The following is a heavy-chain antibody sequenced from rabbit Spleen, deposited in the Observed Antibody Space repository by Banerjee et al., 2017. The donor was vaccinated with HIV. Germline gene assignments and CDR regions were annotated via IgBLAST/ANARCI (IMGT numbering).Heavy chain of an antibody. J-gene: IGHJ6*01. Sequence: QSLEESGGGLVQPEGSLTLTCTASGFSFSNKAVMCWVRQAPGKGLEWIACIYTNSGSTWYASWANGRITVSQTSSTTVTLQMTSLTPADTATYFCARGDSTIRFNFWGPGTLVTVS. CDR1: GFSFSNKAV. CDR3: ARGDSTIRFNF. D-gene: IGHD1-1*01. V-gene: IGHV1S40*01. CDR2: IYTNSGST.